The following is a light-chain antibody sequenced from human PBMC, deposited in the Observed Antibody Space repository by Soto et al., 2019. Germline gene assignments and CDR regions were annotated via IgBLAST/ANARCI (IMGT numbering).Light chain of an antibody. CDR1: HGVSSR. V-gene: IGKV3-15*01. J-gene: IGKJ4*01. Sequence: EIIMTQSPATLSVSPGERATLSCRASHGVSSRLAWYQQKPGQAPRLLIYGASARATGLPARFSGSGSGTEFTLTISSLQSEDFAVYYCQHYTNWPLTFGGGTKVEI. CDR2: GAS. CDR3: QHYTNWPLT.